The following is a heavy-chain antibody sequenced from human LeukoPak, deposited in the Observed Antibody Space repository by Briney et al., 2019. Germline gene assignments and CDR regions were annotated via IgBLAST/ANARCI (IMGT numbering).Heavy chain of an antibody. J-gene: IGHJ5*02. D-gene: IGHD2-15*01. CDR3: AKRGCSGGSCYIGADWFDP. V-gene: IGHV3-30*02. CDR2: IRHDGSNK. Sequence: GGSLRLSCAASGFTFSSYGMHWVRQAPGKGLEWVAFIRHDGSNKYYADSVKGRFTISRDNSKNTLYLQMNSLRAEDTAVYYCAKRGCSGGSCYIGADWFDPWGQGTLVTVSS. CDR1: GFTFSSYG.